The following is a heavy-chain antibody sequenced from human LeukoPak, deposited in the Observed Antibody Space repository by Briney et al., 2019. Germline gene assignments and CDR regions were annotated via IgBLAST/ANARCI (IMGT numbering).Heavy chain of an antibody. CDR2: INAANGNT. CDR1: GFTFTTYT. Sequence: GASLKVSCKTSGFTFTTYTMHWVRQAPGQRLEWMGWINAANGNTLYSQKFQGRVTITRDTSASTAYMELSSLRSEDTAVYYCARGAPIRVAVAATFDPWGQGTLVTVPS. CDR3: ARGAPIRVAVAATFDP. J-gene: IGHJ5*02. D-gene: IGHD6-19*01. V-gene: IGHV1-3*01.